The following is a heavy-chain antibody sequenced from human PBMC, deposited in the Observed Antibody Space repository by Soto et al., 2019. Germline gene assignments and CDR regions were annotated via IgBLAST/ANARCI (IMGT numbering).Heavy chain of an antibody. D-gene: IGHD2-2*01. CDR2: TYYKSKWYN. Sequence: SQTLSLTCAISGDSVSSTSAAWNWIRQSPSRGLEWLGRTYYKSKWYNDYAVSVRSRITINPDTSKNQFSLQLNSVTPEDTAVYYCVRERKYQLLSWYWFDPWGQGTLVTVSS. V-gene: IGHV6-1*01. J-gene: IGHJ5*02. CDR1: GDSVSSTSAA. CDR3: VRERKYQLLSWYWFDP.